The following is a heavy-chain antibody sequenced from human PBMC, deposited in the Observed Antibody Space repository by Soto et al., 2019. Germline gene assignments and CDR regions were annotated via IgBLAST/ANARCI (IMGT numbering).Heavy chain of an antibody. CDR1: GGTFSSYA. CDR2: IIPIFGTA. D-gene: IGHD6-19*01. CDR3: ASPSVAVAGTYGMDV. J-gene: IGHJ6*02. V-gene: IGHV1-69*06. Sequence: GASVKVSCKASGGTFSSYAISWVLQAPGQGLEWMGGIIPIFGTANYAQKFQGRVTITADKSTSTAYMELSSLRSEDTAVYYCASPSVAVAGTYGMDVWGQGTTVTVSS.